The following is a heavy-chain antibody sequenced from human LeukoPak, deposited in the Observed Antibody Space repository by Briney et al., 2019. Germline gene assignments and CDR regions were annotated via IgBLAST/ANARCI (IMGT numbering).Heavy chain of an antibody. D-gene: IGHD3-10*01. J-gene: IGHJ4*02. Sequence: GGSLRLSCAASGFTFSNYAMNWVRQAPGKGLEWVSGIIGSGDGTYYADSVKGRFSISRDNSKNTLYLQMNSLRAEDTAVYYCAKDPVSMVRGVLFDYWGQGTLVTVSS. V-gene: IGHV3-23*01. CDR1: GFTFSNYA. CDR2: IIGSGDGT. CDR3: AKDPVSMVRGVLFDY.